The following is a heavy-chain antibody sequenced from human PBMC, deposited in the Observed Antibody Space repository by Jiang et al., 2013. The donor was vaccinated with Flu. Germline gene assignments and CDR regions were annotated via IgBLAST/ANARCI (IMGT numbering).Heavy chain of an antibody. D-gene: IGHD2-21*02. Sequence: EVQLVESGGGLVQPGGSLRLSCAASGFTFNNYAMNWVRQAPGTGLEWVSGISGSGSSTYYADSVQGRFTISRDSSKNTLCLQMNSLRAEDTAIYYCTKGRSSEVVTATNYWGQGTLVTVSS. V-gene: IGHV3-23*04. CDR2: ISGSGSST. CDR3: TKGRSSEVVTATNY. CDR1: GFTFNNYA. J-gene: IGHJ4*02.